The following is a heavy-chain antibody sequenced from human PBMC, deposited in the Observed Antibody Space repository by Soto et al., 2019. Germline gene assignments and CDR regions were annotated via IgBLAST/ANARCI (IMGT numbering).Heavy chain of an antibody. CDR3: TRGEYYGSGSYHGSDY. V-gene: IGHV3-73*01. Sequence: EVQLVESGEGLVQPGGSLKLSCAASGFTFSGSAMHWVRQASGKGLEWVGRIRSKANSYATAYAASVKGRFTISRDDSKNTAYLHMNSLKTEDTAVYYCTRGEYYGSGSYHGSDYWGQGTLVTVSS. CDR2: IRSKANSYAT. J-gene: IGHJ4*02. D-gene: IGHD3-10*01. CDR1: GFTFSGSA.